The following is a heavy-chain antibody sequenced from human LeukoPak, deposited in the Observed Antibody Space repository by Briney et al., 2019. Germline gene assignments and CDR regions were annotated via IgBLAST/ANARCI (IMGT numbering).Heavy chain of an antibody. J-gene: IGHJ6*02. V-gene: IGHV4-59*01. CDR3: ARDQDLLGMDV. CDR2: IYYSWST. CDR1: GGSISSYY. Sequence: PSETLSLTCTVSGGSISSYYWSWIRQSPGKGLEWIGYIYYSWSTNYNPSLKSRVTISVDTSKNQFSLKLSSVTAADTAVYYCARDQDLLGMDVWGQGTTVTVSS. D-gene: IGHD1-26*01.